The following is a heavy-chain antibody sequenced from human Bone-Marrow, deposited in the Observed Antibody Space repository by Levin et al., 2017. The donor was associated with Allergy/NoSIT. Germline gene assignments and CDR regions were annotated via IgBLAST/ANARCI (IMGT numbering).Heavy chain of an antibody. CDR1: GASVSNDNHY. J-gene: IGHJ3*01. CDR3: ARGGGTSRSDAFDF. D-gene: IGHD4-23*01. CDR2: IYYTGTT. Sequence: KAGGSLRLSCTVSGASVSNDNHYWNWIRQPPGKGLEWIGYIYYTGTTNYNPSLKSRVSMSLDTSNNQFSLTLSSMTAADTAVYYCARGGGTSRSDAFDFWGQGTMVPVSS. V-gene: IGHV4-61*01.